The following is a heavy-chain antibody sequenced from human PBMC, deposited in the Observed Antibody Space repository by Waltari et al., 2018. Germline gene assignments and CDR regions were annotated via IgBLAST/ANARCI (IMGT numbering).Heavy chain of an antibody. Sequence: QVQLVESGGGVVQPGRSLRLSCAASGFTFSSSGMYWVRQAPGKGLEWVAVILKDGSNTYYADSVKDRFTISRDNSKNTLFLQMNSLRAEDTAVYYCAKSHQGGFDYWGQGTLVTVSS. CDR1: GFTFSSSG. D-gene: IGHD3-16*01. CDR2: ILKDGSNT. V-gene: IGHV3-30*18. CDR3: AKSHQGGFDY. J-gene: IGHJ4*02.